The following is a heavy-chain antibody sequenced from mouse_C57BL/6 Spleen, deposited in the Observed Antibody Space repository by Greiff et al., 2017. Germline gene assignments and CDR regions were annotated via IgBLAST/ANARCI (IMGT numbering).Heavy chain of an antibody. CDR2: IYPRDGST. CDR3: ASTGTNGYFDV. CDR1: GYTFTDHT. D-gene: IGHD4-1*02. V-gene: IGHV1-78*01. Sequence: QVQLKQSDAELVKPGASVKISCKVSGYTFTDHTIHWMKQRPEQGLEWIGYIYPRDGSTKYNEKFKGKATLTADKSSSTAYMQLTSLTSEDSAVYCGASTGTNGYFDVWGTGTTVTVSS. J-gene: IGHJ1*03.